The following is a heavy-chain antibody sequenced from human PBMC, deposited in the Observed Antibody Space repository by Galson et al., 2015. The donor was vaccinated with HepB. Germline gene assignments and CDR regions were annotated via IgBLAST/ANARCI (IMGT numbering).Heavy chain of an antibody. V-gene: IGHV2-5*02. CDR3: AYSQTTVTSAFDI. J-gene: IGHJ3*02. CDR2: IYWDDTK. D-gene: IGHD4-11*01. CDR1: GFSVTNNGVA. Sequence: PALVKPTQTLTLTWTCSGFSVTNNGVAVAWIRQPPGKALEWLTTIYWDDTKTFSPSLESRLTFTIDSSKNQVVLTLANVDPVDTATYFCAYSQTTVTSAFDIWGPGTMVTVSS.